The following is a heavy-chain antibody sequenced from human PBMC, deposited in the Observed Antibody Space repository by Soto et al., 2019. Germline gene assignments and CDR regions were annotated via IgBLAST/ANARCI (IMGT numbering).Heavy chain of an antibody. Sequence: GGSLRLSCAASGFTFSDHYMDWVRQAPGKGLEWVGRTRNKANSYTTEYAASVKGRFTISRDDSKNSLYLQMNSLKTEDTAVYYCAGNYYYYGMDVWGQGTTVTVSS. CDR1: GFTFSDHY. J-gene: IGHJ6*02. CDR3: AGNYYYYGMDV. V-gene: IGHV3-72*01. CDR2: TRNKANSYTT.